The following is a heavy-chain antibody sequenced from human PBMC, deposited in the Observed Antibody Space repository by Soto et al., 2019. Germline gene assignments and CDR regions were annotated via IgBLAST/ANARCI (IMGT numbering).Heavy chain of an antibody. J-gene: IGHJ4*02. CDR2: ISAYNGNT. CDR1: GYTFTSYC. D-gene: IGHD5-18*01. V-gene: IGHV1-18*04. Sequence: GASVKVSCKASGYTFTSYCISWVLQAPGQGLEWMGWISAYNGNTNYAQKLQGRVTMTTDTSTSTAYMELRSLRSDDTAVYYCARNSRGYSYGYFDYWGQGTLVTVSS. CDR3: ARNSRGYSYGYFDY.